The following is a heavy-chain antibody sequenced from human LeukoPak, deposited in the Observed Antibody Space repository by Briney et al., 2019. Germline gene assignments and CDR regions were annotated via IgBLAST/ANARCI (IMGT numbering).Heavy chain of an antibody. V-gene: IGHV4-59*08. D-gene: IGHD3-22*01. Sequence: PSETLSLTCTVSGDSISTYYWSWIRQPPGKGLEWIGYIRYSGSANYNPSLRSRVTISIDTSKNQFSLKLSSVTAADTAVYHCARLVYDSRGSYFDYWGQGTLVTVST. CDR3: ARLVYDSRGSYFDY. CDR2: IRYSGSA. J-gene: IGHJ4*02. CDR1: GDSISTYY.